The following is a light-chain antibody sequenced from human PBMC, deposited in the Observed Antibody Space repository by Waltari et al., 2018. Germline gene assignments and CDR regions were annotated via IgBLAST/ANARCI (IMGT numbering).Light chain of an antibody. CDR3: QQYYSTPFT. V-gene: IGKV3-20*01. J-gene: IGKJ3*01. CDR1: QSVSRA. Sequence: EIVLTQSPGSLSSSPGERVTLSCRASQSVSRALAWYQQKPGQAPRLLIFGASNRATGIPDRFSGSGSETDFSLTISRLEPEDFAVYYCQQYYSTPFTFGPGTKVDIK. CDR2: GAS.